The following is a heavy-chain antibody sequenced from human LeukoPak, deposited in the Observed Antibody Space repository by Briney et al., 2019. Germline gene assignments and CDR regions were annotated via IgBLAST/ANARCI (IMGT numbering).Heavy chain of an antibody. CDR2: ISTVSTYT. Sequence: PGGSLRLSCAASGFTFTDYSMTWVRQAPGKGLEWVSSISTVSTYTFYSDSVKGRFTISRDNARNTLYLQKSSLSPEDTAVYYCARDGSGFYYYYYMDVWGRGTTVTVSS. V-gene: IGHV3-21*01. J-gene: IGHJ6*03. D-gene: IGHD6-25*01. CDR1: GFTFTDYS. CDR3: ARDGSGFYYYYYMDV.